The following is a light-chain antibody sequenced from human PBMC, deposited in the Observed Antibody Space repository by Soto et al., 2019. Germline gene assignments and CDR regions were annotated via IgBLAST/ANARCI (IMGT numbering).Light chain of an antibody. Sequence: EIVLTQSPGTLSLSPGERATLSCRASQSVSSGYLAWYQHKPGQAPRLLIYGASSRAAGIPDRFSGSGSGTDFTLTISRREPEDFAVYYCQQYGSSPYSFGQGTKLEIK. CDR1: QSVSSGY. CDR2: GAS. V-gene: IGKV3-20*01. CDR3: QQYGSSPYS. J-gene: IGKJ2*01.